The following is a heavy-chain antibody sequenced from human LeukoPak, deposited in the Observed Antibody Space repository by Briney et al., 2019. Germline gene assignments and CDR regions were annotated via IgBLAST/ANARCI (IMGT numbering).Heavy chain of an antibody. CDR1: GGSISSYY. CDR2: IYYSGST. V-gene: IGHV4-59*01. D-gene: IGHD3-22*01. Sequence: SETLSLTCTVSGGSISSYYWSWIRQPPGKGLEWIGYIYYSGSTNYNPSLKSRVTISVDTSKNQFSLKLSSVTAADTAVYYYARVSGYYDSSGYYNYYGMDVWGQGTTVTVSS. CDR3: ARVSGYYDSSGYYNYYGMDV. J-gene: IGHJ6*02.